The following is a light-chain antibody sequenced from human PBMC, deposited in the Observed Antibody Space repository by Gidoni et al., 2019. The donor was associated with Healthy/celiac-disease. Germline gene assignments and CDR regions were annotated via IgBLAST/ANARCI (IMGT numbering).Light chain of an antibody. CDR2: EVS. Sequence: QSALTQPASVSGSAGKSITLSCTGTSSDVGGYNYVSWYQQHPGKAPKLMIYEVSKRPSGVSNRFSGSKSGNTASLTISGLQAEDEADYYCSSYTSSSTLVFGGGTKLTVL. J-gene: IGLJ2*01. V-gene: IGLV2-14*01. CDR3: SSYTSSSTLV. CDR1: SSDVGGYNY.